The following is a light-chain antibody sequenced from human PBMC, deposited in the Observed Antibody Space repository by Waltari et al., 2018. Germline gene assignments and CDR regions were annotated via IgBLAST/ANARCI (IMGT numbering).Light chain of an antibody. J-gene: IGLJ2*01. CDR3: AAWDDSLSGPRV. CDR2: RNN. Sequence: QSVLTQPPSASGTPGQRVTICCSGSSPNIGSTYASCDQQLPATAPQLLTYRNNQRPSGVPDRFSGSKSGTSASLAISGLRSEDEADYYCAAWDDSLSGPRVFGGGTKLTVL. CDR1: SPNIGSTY. V-gene: IGLV1-47*01.